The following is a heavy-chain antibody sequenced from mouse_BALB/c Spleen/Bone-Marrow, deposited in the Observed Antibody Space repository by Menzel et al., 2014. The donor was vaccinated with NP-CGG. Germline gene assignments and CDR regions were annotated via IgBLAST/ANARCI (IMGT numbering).Heavy chain of an antibody. D-gene: IGHD1-1*01. Sequence: QVQLQQSGAELVKPGASVKLSCKASGYTFTSYRMHWVKQRPGQGLEWIGEINPCNGRTNYNEKFKSKATLTVDKSSSTAYMQLSSLTSEDSAVYYCAPYYYGSSYGFYWYFDVWGAGTTVTVSS. CDR2: INPCNGRT. V-gene: IGHV1S81*02. CDR3: APYYYGSSYGFYWYFDV. CDR1: GYTFTSYR. J-gene: IGHJ1*01.